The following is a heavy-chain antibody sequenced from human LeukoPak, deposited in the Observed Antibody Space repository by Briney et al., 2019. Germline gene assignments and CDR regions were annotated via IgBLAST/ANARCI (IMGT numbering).Heavy chain of an antibody. Sequence: PSETLSLTCTVSGGSISSSSYYWGWIRQPPGKGLEWIGSIYYSGSTYYNPSLKSRVTISVDTSKNQFSLKLSSVTAADTAVYYCASYGGNAFDIWGQGTMVTVSS. D-gene: IGHD4-17*01. CDR1: GGSISSSSYY. CDR3: ASYGGNAFDI. V-gene: IGHV4-39*01. J-gene: IGHJ3*02. CDR2: IYYSGST.